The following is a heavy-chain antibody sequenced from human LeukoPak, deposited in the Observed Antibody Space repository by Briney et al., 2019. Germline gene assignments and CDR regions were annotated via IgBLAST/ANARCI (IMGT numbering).Heavy chain of an antibody. D-gene: IGHD1-26*01. V-gene: IGHV3-7*01. Sequence: GGSLRLSCAASGFIFSSHWISRVRQAQGEGLEWVANINLDGSDKYYVDSVKGRFTNSRDIAKNSLYLRMNSLRADYTAIYYCGRSGSYFAEWGQGALVTVSS. CDR2: INLDGSDK. CDR1: GFIFSSHW. CDR3: GRSGSYFAE. J-gene: IGHJ4*02.